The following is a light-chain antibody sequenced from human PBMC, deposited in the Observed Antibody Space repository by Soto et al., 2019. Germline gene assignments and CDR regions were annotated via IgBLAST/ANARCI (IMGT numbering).Light chain of an antibody. J-gene: IGKJ1*01. Sequence: EIVMTQSPATLSVSPGERATLSCRASQSVSSNLAWFQQKPGQAPRLLIYGASTRATGIPARFSGSGSGTEFTLIISSLQSEDIAIYYCQQYNSWPRTFGQGTKVEIK. CDR3: QQYNSWPRT. CDR2: GAS. V-gene: IGKV3-15*01. CDR1: QSVSSN.